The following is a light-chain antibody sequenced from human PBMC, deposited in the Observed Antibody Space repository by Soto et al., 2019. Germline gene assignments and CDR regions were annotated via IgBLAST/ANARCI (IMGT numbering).Light chain of an antibody. J-gene: IGLJ3*02. Sequence: SYELRQPPSVSVSPGQTARITCSGDALPKQYVHWYQQKPGQAPVLVIYKDKERRSGIPERFSGSSSETTVTLTISGVQAEGEADYFCQSADGSGTPRGFGGGTKLTVL. CDR2: KDK. CDR3: QSADGSGTPRG. V-gene: IGLV3-25*03. CDR1: ALPKQY.